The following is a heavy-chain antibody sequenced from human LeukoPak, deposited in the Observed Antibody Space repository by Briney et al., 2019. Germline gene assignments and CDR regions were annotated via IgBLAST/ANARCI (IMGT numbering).Heavy chain of an antibody. V-gene: IGHV3-11*05. CDR2: ISSSGSYT. J-gene: IGHJ3*01. Sequence: GGSLRHSPAASGFTFTDFNISWIRQAPGKGLEWVSFISSSGSYTHYADSVKGRFTISRDNAKNSLFLQLVSLRIEDTAVFYCARDPATIMVVTDMNGPETCGQGTLVTVSS. CDR1: GFTFTDFN. CDR3: ARDPATIMVVTDMNGPET. D-gene: IGHD2-21*02.